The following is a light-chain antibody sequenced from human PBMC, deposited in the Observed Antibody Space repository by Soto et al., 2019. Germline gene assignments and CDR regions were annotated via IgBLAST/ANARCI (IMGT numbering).Light chain of an antibody. CDR1: NIGSKS. J-gene: IGLJ2*01. V-gene: IGLV3-21*04. CDR3: QVWDISSNHVI. Sequence: SYELTQPPSVSVALGKTARITRGGNNIGSKSVHWYQQKAGQAPILAMYYDSDRPSGIPERFSGSNSGNTATLTISTVEAGDEADYYCQVWDISSNHVIFGGGTKLTVL. CDR2: YDS.